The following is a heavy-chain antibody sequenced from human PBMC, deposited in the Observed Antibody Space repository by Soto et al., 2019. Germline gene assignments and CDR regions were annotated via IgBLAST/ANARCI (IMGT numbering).Heavy chain of an antibody. V-gene: IGHV3-7*01. D-gene: IGHD6-13*01. Sequence: PGGSLRLSCAASGFTFSSYWMSWVRQAPGKXLEWVANIKQDGSEKYYVDSVKGRFTISRDNAKNSLYLQMNSLRAEDTAVYYCARVSYSSSWYRVEAFDIWGQGTMVTV. J-gene: IGHJ3*02. CDR3: ARVSYSSSWYRVEAFDI. CDR1: GFTFSSYW. CDR2: IKQDGSEK.